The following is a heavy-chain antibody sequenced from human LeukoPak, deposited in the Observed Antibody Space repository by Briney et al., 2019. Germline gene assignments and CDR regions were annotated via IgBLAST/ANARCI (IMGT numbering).Heavy chain of an antibody. CDR3: ARDPNGSGPDFDC. V-gene: IGHV3-23*01. J-gene: IGHJ4*02. Sequence: PGGSLRLSCAASGFTFSSYAMNWVRQAPGKGLEWVSGLSGNGGNKYYADSVKGRFTISRDNSKNTLYLQMNSLRAEDTAIYYCARDPNGSGPDFDCWGQGTLVIVSS. D-gene: IGHD3-10*01. CDR2: LSGNGGNK. CDR1: GFTFSSYA.